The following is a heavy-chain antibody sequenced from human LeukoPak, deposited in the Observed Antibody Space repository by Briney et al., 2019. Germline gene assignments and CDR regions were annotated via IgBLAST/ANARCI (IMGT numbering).Heavy chain of an antibody. CDR2: IKQDGSEK. J-gene: IGHJ6*02. D-gene: IGHD6-13*01. V-gene: IGHV3-7*01. CDR1: GFTFSNYG. Sequence: PGRSLRLSCAASGFTFSNYGMHWVRQAPGKGLEWVANIKQDGSEKYYVDSVKGRFTISRDNAKNSLYLQMNSLRAEDTAVYYCARDRYSTHSNDYYYYGMDVWGQGTTVTVSS. CDR3: ARDRYSTHSNDYYYYGMDV.